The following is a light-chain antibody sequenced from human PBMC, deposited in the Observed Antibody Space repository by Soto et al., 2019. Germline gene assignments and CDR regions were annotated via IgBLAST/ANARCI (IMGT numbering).Light chain of an antibody. Sequence: QSALTQPASVSGSPGQSITISCTGSGGDVGAYDHVSWYQQQPGEAPKLMIHEVSNRPSGVSYRFSGSKSGNTASLTISGLQPEDEADYYCCSYTSSNTNVFGSGTKLTVL. CDR1: GGDVGAYDH. CDR2: EVS. J-gene: IGLJ1*01. CDR3: CSYTSSNTNV. V-gene: IGLV2-14*01.